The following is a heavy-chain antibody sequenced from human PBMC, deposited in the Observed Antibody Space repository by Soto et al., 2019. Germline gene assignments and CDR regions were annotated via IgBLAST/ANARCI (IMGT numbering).Heavy chain of an antibody. J-gene: IGHJ4*02. D-gene: IGHD6-13*01. CDR1: GFIFSDYA. Sequence: PGGSLRLSCAASGFIFSDYAMSWVRQAPGKGLEWVSGISSDGRTFYADFVKGRFTFSRDNSKNTLYLQMNSLRAEDTAVYYCVKEIAALGKPCFDYWGQGTRVTVSS. CDR3: VKEIAALGKPCFDY. CDR2: ISSDGRT. V-gene: IGHV3-23*01.